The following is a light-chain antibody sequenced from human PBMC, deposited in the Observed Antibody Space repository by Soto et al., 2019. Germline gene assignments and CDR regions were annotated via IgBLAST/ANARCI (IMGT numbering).Light chain of an antibody. CDR3: QQYYTVPVT. J-gene: IGKJ3*01. V-gene: IGKV4-1*01. CDR2: WAS. Sequence: DIVMTQSPDSLAVSLGERATINCRSSQNILYSSNNKNYLAWYQQKPGQPPKLLIYWASTRESGVPDRFSGSGSGTDFTLAISSLQAEDVAVYYCQQYYTVPVTFGPRTKVDIK. CDR1: QNILYSSNNKNY.